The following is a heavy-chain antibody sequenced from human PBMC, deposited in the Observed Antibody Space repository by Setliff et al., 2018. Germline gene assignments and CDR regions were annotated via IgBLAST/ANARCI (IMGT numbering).Heavy chain of an antibody. J-gene: IGHJ4*02. V-gene: IGHV4-34*01. D-gene: IGHD3-3*01. Sequence: TSETLSLTCAVYGGSFSGYYWSWIRQPPRKGLEWIGEINHSGSTNYNPSLKSRVTISVDTSKNQFSLKLSSVTAADTAVYYCARSPITIFGVVLHPLDYWGQGTLVTVS. CDR1: GGSFSGYY. CDR3: ARSPITIFGVVLHPLDY. CDR2: INHSGST.